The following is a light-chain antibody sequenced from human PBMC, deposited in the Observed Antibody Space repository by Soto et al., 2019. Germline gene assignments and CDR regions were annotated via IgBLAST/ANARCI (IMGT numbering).Light chain of an antibody. CDR1: QSVSDT. J-gene: IGKJ1*01. CDR2: GAT. V-gene: IGKV3-15*01. CDR3: QQYNNWPRR. Sequence: ELERPQSPMCLSVSPGGRAQGSRGASQSVSDTLAGYQQKPGQAPRLLIHGATTRATGFPARFSGSGSGTEFTLTISSLQSEDFAVYYCQQYNNWPRRFGQGTKVDIK.